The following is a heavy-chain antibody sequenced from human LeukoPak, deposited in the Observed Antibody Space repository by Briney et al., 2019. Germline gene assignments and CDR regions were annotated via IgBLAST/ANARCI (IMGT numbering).Heavy chain of an antibody. D-gene: IGHD1-26*01. CDR1: GFTFSSYA. J-gene: IGHJ4*02. Sequence: GGSLRLSCAASGFTFSSYAMSWVRQAPGKGLEWVSVIYSGGSTYYADSVKGRFTISRDNSKNTVYLQMYSLRAEDTAVCYCARERLGPTGGEWGQGTLVTVSS. V-gene: IGHV3-66*01. CDR3: ARERLGPTGGE. CDR2: IYSGGST.